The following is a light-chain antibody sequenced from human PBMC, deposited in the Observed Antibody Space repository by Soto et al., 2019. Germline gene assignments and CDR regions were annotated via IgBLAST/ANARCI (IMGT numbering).Light chain of an antibody. V-gene: IGKV4-1*01. Sequence: DIVMTQSPDSLAVSLGERATINWKSSQSVLYSSNNKNYLVWYQQKPGQPPKLLIYWASTRESGVPDRFSGSGSGTDFTLTISSLQAEDVAVYYCQQYYSTPLTFGGGTKVDIK. CDR3: QQYYSTPLT. CDR2: WAS. J-gene: IGKJ4*01. CDR1: QSVLYSSNNKNY.